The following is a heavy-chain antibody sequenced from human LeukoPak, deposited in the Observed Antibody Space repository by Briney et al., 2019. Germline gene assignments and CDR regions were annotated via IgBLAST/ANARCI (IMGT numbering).Heavy chain of an antibody. V-gene: IGHV3-7*01. J-gene: IGHJ4*02. CDR1: GFAFSDYY. CDR3: ARDDPSRFDY. CDR2: IKQDGSEK. Sequence: GGSLRLSCAASGFAFSDYYMSWIRQAPGKGLEWVANIKQDGSEKYYVDSVKGRFTISRDNAKNSLYLQMNSLRAEDTAVYYCARDDPSRFDYWGQGTLVTVSS.